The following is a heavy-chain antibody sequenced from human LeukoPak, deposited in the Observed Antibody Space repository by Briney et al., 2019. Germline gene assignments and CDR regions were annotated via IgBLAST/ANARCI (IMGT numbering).Heavy chain of an antibody. D-gene: IGHD3-10*01. CDR3: AHRQGFGEVNFYYYMDV. J-gene: IGHJ6*03. Sequence: SGPTLVNPTQTLTLTCTFSGFSLSTSGVGVGWIRQPPGKALEWLALIYWNDDKRYSPSLKSRLTITKDTSKNQVVLRMTNMDPVDTATYYCAHRQGFGEVNFYYYMDVWGKGTTVTISS. CDR2: IYWNDDK. V-gene: IGHV2-5*01. CDR1: GFSLSTSGVG.